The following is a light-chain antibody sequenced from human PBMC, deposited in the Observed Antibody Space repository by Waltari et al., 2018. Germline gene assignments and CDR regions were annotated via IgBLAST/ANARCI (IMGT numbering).Light chain of an antibody. CDR3: QQYYSIPPWT. CDR1: QSLLYSSNNKNF. V-gene: IGKV4-1*01. Sequence: DIVMTQSPDSLAVSLGERATINCKSSQSLLYSSNNKNFLAWYQQKPGQPPKLLISWASIRDSGVPDRFSGSGSGTDFTLTITSLQAEDVAVYYCQQYYSIPPWTFGQGTKVEVK. CDR2: WAS. J-gene: IGKJ1*01.